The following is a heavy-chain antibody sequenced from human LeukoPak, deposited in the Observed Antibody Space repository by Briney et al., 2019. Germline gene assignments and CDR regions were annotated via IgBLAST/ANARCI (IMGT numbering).Heavy chain of an antibody. J-gene: IGHJ4*02. V-gene: IGHV3-30*04. CDR3: ARDLSATVVTLSYFDY. Sequence: GGSLRLSCAASVFTFSSYSMHWARQAPCKGLEWVAVISYDGSDKYYADSVKGRFTISRDNSKNTLYLQMNSLRAEDTAVYYCARDLSATVVTLSYFDYWGQGTLVTVSS. CDR2: ISYDGSDK. CDR1: VFTFSSYS. D-gene: IGHD4-23*01.